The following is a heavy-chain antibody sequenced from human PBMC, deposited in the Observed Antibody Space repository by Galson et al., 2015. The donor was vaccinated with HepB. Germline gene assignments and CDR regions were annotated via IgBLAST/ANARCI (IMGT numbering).Heavy chain of an antibody. V-gene: IGHV3-9*01. CDR3: ARGHMVVVTAGIDF. Sequence: SLRLSCAASGFTFDDHAMHWVRQAPGKGLEWVSGISWNSGSIGYADSVKGRFTISRDNAKNSLYLQMNSLRAEDTALYYCARGHMVVVTAGIDFWGQGTLVTVSS. J-gene: IGHJ4*02. CDR1: GFTFDDHA. D-gene: IGHD2-21*02. CDR2: ISWNSGSI.